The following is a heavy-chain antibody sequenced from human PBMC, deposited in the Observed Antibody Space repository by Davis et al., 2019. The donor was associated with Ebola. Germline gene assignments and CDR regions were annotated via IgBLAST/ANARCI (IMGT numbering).Heavy chain of an antibody. J-gene: IGHJ6*02. CDR3: ASNAGLSIAAAANTGGLNYYYYGMDV. CDR2: INPNSGGT. CDR1: GYTFTGYY. D-gene: IGHD6-13*01. Sequence: ASVKVSCKASGYTFTGYYMHWVRQAPGQGLEWMGWINPNSGGTNYAQKLQGRVTMTTDTSTSTAYMELRSLRSDDTAVYYCASNAGLSIAAAANTGGLNYYYYGMDVWGQGTTVTVSS. V-gene: IGHV1-2*02.